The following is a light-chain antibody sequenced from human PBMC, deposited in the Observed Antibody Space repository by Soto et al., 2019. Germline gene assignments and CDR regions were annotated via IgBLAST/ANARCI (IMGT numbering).Light chain of an antibody. CDR1: QSVSSSY. J-gene: IGKJ5*01. CDR3: QQYGSSPSIT. Sequence: EIVLPQSPGTLSLSPGASSTLSCRARQSVSSSYLAWYQQKPGQAPRLLIYGASSRATGIPDRFSGSGSGTDFTLTISRLEPEDFAVYYCQQYGSSPSITFGQGTRLEIK. V-gene: IGKV3-20*01. CDR2: GAS.